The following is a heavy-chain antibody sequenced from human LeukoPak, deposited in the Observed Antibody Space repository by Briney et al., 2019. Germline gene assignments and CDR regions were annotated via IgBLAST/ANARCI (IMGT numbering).Heavy chain of an antibody. Sequence: ASVSVSCKASGYTFTAYYMHWVRQAPGKGLEWMGGFDPEDGETIYAQKFQGRVTMTEDTSTDTAYMELSSLRSEDTAVYYCATVGGYDYVYWGQGTLVTVSS. D-gene: IGHD5-12*01. CDR2: FDPEDGET. CDR1: GYTFTAYY. J-gene: IGHJ4*02. V-gene: IGHV1-24*01. CDR3: ATVGGYDYVY.